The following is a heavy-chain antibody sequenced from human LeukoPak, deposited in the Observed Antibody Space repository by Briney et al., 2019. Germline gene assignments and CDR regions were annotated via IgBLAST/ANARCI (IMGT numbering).Heavy chain of an antibody. CDR1: GYTFTSYG. CDR2: ISAYNGNT. Sequence: GASVKVSCKASGYTFTSYGISWVRQAPGQGLEWMGWISAYNGNTNYAQKLQGRVTMTTDTSTSTAYMELRSLRSDDTAVYYCARDRGLMVRGVIVRAYYYGMDVWGQGTTVTVSS. V-gene: IGHV1-18*01. CDR3: ARDRGLMVRGVIVRAYYYGMDV. D-gene: IGHD3-10*01. J-gene: IGHJ6*02.